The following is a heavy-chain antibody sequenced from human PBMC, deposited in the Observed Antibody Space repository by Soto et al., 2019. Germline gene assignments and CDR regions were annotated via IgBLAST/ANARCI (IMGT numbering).Heavy chain of an antibody. CDR1: GFTFNTYV. V-gene: IGHV3-23*01. CDR3: AKKLGPVDGRKEPLDY. CDR2: ISGNSANT. J-gene: IGHJ4*02. D-gene: IGHD1-26*01. Sequence: GSLRLSCAASGFTFNTYVISWVRHSPLKGLEWVSEISGNSANTYYADSVKGRFTISRDNSKNTLYLQMNSLRADDTAVYYCAKKLGPVDGRKEPLDYWGQGTLVTVSS.